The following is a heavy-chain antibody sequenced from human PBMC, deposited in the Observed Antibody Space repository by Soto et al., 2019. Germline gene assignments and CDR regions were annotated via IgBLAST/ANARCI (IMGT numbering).Heavy chain of an antibody. CDR2: IKSKVDGETT. CDR3: AADSPARGGGEFDY. CDR1: GFTFSGAW. D-gene: IGHD3-16*01. J-gene: IGHJ4*02. Sequence: EVQLVESGGGLVQPGGSLRLSCSASGFTFSGAWMSWVRQAPGRGLEWVALIKSKVDGETTHYAAPVLGRFSISRDDLKNTVYLQVNSLKTEDTAVYYCAADSPARGGGEFDYWGQGALVTVSS. V-gene: IGHV3-15*01.